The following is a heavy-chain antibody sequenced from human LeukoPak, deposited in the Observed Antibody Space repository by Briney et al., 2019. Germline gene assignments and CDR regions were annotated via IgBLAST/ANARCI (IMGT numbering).Heavy chain of an antibody. J-gene: IGHJ4*02. V-gene: IGHV4-34*01. CDR1: GGSFSGYY. CDR2: INHSGST. Sequence: SETLSLTCAVYGGSFSGYYWSWIRQPPGKGLEWIGEINHSGSTNYNPSLKSRVTISVDTSKNQFSLKLSSVTAADTAVYYCARSDCSGSSPVFDYWGQGTLVTVSS. D-gene: IGHD2-15*01. CDR3: ARSDCSGSSPVFDY.